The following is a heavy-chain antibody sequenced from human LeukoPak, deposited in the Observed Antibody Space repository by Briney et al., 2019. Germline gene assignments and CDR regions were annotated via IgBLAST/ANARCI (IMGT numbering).Heavy chain of an antibody. J-gene: IGHJ5*01. V-gene: IGHV3-48*04. Sequence: GSLRLSCAASGFSVSSNYMSWVRQAPGKGLEWVSYISSSGRTIYYADSVKGRFTISRDNAKNSLYLQMNSLRAEDTAVYYCARGWFDCWGQGALVTVSS. CDR1: GFSVSSNY. CDR3: ARGWFDC. CDR2: ISSSGRTI.